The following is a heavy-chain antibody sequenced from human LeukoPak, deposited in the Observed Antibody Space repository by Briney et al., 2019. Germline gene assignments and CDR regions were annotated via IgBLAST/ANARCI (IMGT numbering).Heavy chain of an antibody. J-gene: IGHJ5*02. D-gene: IGHD1-26*01. CDR2: IYHSGST. V-gene: IGHV4-4*02. CDR1: GGSISSSNW. Sequence: PSETLPLTCAVSGGSISSSNWWSWVRQPPGKGLEWIGEIYHSGSTNYNPSLKSRVTISVDKSKNQFSLKLSSVTAADTAVYYCAREGALVGATNVGFDPWGQGTLVTVSS. CDR3: AREGALVGATNVGFDP.